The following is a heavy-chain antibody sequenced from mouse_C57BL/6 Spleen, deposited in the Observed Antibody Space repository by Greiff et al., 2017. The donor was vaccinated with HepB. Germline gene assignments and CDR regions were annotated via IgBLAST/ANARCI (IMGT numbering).Heavy chain of an antibody. CDR2: IYWDDDK. V-gene: IGHV8-12*01. CDR1: GFSLSTSGMG. D-gene: IGHD1-1*01. CDR3: ARNGDYYGSLYYYAMDY. Sequence: QVTLKVCGPGILQSSQTLSLTCSFSGFSLSTSGMGVSWIRQPSGKGLEWLAHIYWDDDKRYNPSLKSRLTISKDTSRNQVFLKITSVDTADTATYYCARNGDYYGSLYYYAMDYWGQGTSVTVSS. J-gene: IGHJ4*01.